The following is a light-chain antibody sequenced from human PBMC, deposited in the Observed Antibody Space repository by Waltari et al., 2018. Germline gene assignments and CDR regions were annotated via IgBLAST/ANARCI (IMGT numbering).Light chain of an antibody. V-gene: IGKV4-1*01. Sequence: DIVMTQSPDSLVVSLGERATINCKSSRNLLYSPNNKDFLAWYQQKPGQPHKQLLHLTXXXXXGXXXXXXGXXSGTXFSXXXXXLQAEDVAVYYCQQYYDTPYTFGQGTKLEIK. CDR2: LTX. J-gene: IGKJ2*01. CDR1: RNLLYSPNNKDF. CDR3: QQYYDTPYT.